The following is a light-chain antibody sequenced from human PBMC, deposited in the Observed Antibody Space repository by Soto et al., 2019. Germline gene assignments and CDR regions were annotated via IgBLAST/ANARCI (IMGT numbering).Light chain of an antibody. CDR3: ASYAGSTL. Sequence: QSALTQPPSASGSPGQSVTISCTGTSSDLGVYNYVSWYRQHPGKAPKLMIYEVTKRPSGVPDRFSGSKSGNTASLTVSGLQAEDEADYYCASYAGSTLFGGGTKLTVL. V-gene: IGLV2-8*01. J-gene: IGLJ3*02. CDR2: EVT. CDR1: SSDLGVYNY.